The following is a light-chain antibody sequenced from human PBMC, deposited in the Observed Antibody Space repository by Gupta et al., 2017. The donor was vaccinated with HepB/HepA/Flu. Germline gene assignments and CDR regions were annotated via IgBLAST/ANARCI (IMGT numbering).Light chain of an antibody. CDR2: GAS. J-gene: IGKJ1*01. V-gene: IGKV3-15*01. Sequence: EKLMTQSPDTLSVSPGERATISCRASQSVGRDVAWYQQRPGQGPRLLIYGASTRATGVPARFSGSGSGTEFTLTISSLQSEDFAMYYCQQYDEWWTFGQGTKVEI. CDR1: QSVGRD. CDR3: QQYDEWWT.